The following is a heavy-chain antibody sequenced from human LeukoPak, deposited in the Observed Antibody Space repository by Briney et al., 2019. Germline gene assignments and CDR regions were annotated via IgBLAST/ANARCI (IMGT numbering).Heavy chain of an antibody. J-gene: IGHJ6*02. CDR3: AKVSGRIQIWPQPFGDGMDV. CDR2: ISGSGGDT. D-gene: IGHD5-18*01. Sequence: GGSLRLSCAASGFTFNNYALSWVRQAPGKGLEWVSGISGSGGDTYYADSVKGRFTISRDNSKNTLYLQMNSLRVEDTAVYYCAKVSGRIQIWPQPFGDGMDVWGQGTTVTVSS. CDR1: GFTFNNYA. V-gene: IGHV3-23*01.